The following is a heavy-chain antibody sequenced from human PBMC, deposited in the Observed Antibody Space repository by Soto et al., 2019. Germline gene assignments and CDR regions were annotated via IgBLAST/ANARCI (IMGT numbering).Heavy chain of an antibody. CDR3: GRDERGTCTSSICYYFDY. J-gene: IGHJ4*02. V-gene: IGHV1-18*04. Sequence: QVLLMQSGAEVKEPGASVKVSCKASGYTFTHYGFSWVRQAPGQGLEWMAWTSADNGDTNYAPKLQGRFTMTTDTSTGTAYMELRCLRSDDTAVYYCGRDERGTCTSSICYYFDYWGQGTLVTVSS. CDR2: TSADNGDT. CDR1: GYTFTHYG. D-gene: IGHD2-2*01.